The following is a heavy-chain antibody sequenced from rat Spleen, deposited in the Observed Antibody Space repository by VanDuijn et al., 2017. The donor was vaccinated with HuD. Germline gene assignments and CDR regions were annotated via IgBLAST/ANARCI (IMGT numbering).Heavy chain of an antibody. CDR2: INTDSSST. D-gene: IGHD4-2*01. CDR1: GFTFSSYV. Sequence: EVQLVESGGGLVQPGSSLKVSCVASGFTFSSYVMHWFRQAPENGIEWLAYINTDSSSTHYAETVKGRFTISRDNAKNTVDMQLSSLRSEDTARYCGAREMGYWRYFDCWGQGVMVTVSS. CDR3: AREMGYWRYFDC. J-gene: IGHJ2*01. V-gene: IGHV5-43*01.